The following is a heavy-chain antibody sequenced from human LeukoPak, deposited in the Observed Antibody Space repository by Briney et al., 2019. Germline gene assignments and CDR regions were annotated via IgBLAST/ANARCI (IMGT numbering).Heavy chain of an antibody. D-gene: IGHD2-15*01. CDR2: INPNSGGT. V-gene: IGHV1-2*06. CDR3: ARAGYCSGGSCYRNWFDP. J-gene: IGHJ5*02. Sequence: ASVKVSCKASGYIFTDYYMHWVRQAPGPELGWMGRINPNSGGTNYAQKFQGRVTMTRDTSISTAYMELSRLRSDDTAVYYCARAGYCSGGSCYRNWFDPWGQGTLVTVSS. CDR1: GYIFTDYY.